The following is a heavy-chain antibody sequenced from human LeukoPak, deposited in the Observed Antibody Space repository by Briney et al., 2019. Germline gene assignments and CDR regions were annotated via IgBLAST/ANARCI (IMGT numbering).Heavy chain of an antibody. CDR3: ARGLRITGTDY. CDR2: INHSGST. J-gene: IGHJ4*02. CDR1: GGSFSGYY. V-gene: IGHV4-34*01. Sequence: SETLSLTCAVYGGSFSGYYWSWIRQPPGKGLEWIGEINHSGSTNYNPSLKSRVTISVDTSKDQFSLKLSSVTAADTAVYYCARGLRITGTDYWGQGTLVTVSS. D-gene: IGHD1-20*01.